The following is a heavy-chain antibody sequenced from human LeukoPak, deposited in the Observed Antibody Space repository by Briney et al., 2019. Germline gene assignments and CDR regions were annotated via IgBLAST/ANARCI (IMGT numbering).Heavy chain of an antibody. Sequence: SETLSLTCAVYGGSFSGYYWSWIRQPPGKGLEWIGEIYHSGSTNFNPSLKSRVTMSLDKSNNQFSLKMTSVTAADTAVYYCARGSSTVSTPGDFWGQGTLVTVSS. D-gene: IGHD4-17*01. V-gene: IGHV4-34*01. CDR1: GGSFSGYY. CDR3: ARGSSTVSTPGDF. J-gene: IGHJ4*02. CDR2: IYHSGST.